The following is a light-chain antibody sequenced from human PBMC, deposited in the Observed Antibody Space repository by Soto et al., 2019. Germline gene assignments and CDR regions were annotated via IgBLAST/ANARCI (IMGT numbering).Light chain of an antibody. Sequence: DIVLTQFPDSLAVSLGERATINCRSSLTLLSSSNNRNSLSWYKQKPGQSPELLLYWASTRQSGVPDRFSGSGSGTDFTLTINSLQAEDVAVYYCQQYYSLPLSFGGGTKVEI. CDR1: LTLLSSSNNRNS. V-gene: IGKV4-1*01. J-gene: IGKJ4*01. CDR3: QQYYSLPLS. CDR2: WAS.